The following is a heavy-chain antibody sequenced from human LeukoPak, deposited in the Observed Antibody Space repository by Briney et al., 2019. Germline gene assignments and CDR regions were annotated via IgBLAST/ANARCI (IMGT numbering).Heavy chain of an antibody. V-gene: IGHV3-23*05. D-gene: IGHD2-2*01. Sequence: PGGSLRLSCSVSGFTFSSHAMTWVRQAPGRGLEWVSSIDLSDKTYYADSVKCRFTISRDNSRNTLFLQMDSLRAEDSAIYYCANEVRPNDYWGQGTLVTVSS. CDR1: GFTFSSHA. J-gene: IGHJ4*02. CDR2: IDLSDKT. CDR3: ANEVRPNDY.